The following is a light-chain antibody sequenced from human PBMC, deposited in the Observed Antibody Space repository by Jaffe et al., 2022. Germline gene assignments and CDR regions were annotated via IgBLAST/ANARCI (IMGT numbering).Light chain of an antibody. J-gene: IGKJ1*01. V-gene: IGKV1-5*03. Sequence: DIQMTQSPSTLSASVGDRVTITCRASQSISNWLAWYQQKPGKAPKLLIYKASSLESGVPSRFTGSGSGTEFTLTISSLQPDDYATYYCQQYNNYPRTFGQGTKVEIK. CDR3: QQYNNYPRT. CDR2: KAS. CDR1: QSISNW.